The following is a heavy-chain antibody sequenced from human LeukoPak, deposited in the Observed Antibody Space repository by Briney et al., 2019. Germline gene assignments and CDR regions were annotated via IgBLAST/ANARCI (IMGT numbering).Heavy chain of an antibody. Sequence: SEPLPLTCADHGGHFSGYYWSWIRQPSGTGLEWIGEINHSGSTNYNPSLKSRVNKSVDTSKNQFSLKLSSVTAADTAVYYCARARRANAMVRGAPYDWFDPWGQGTLVTGSS. CDR3: ARARRANAMVRGAPYDWFDP. D-gene: IGHD3-10*01. J-gene: IGHJ5*02. V-gene: IGHV4-34*01. CDR2: INHSGST. CDR1: GGHFSGYY.